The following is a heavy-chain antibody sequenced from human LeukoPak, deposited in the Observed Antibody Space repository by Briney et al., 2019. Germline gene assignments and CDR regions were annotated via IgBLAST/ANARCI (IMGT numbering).Heavy chain of an antibody. CDR3: AINGCYRGVCAFDV. CDR2: ISNSAI. D-gene: IGHD2-21*01. J-gene: IGHJ3*01. Sequence: PGGSLRLSCATSGFTFTSYGMNWVRQAPGKGLEWVSYISNSAILYADSVKGRFTISGDNARNALYLQMNSLRAEDTAVYYCAINGCYRGVCAFDVWGQGTMVTVSS. CDR1: GFTFTSYG. V-gene: IGHV3-48*01.